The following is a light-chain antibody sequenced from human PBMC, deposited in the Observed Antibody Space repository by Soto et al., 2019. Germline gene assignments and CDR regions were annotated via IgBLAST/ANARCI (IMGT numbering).Light chain of an antibody. Sequence: EIVLTHSPGTLSLSPGERATLSCRASQSIDSSYVAWYRQKPGQAPTLLIYGTSRRATGVPDRFSGSGSGTHFTRTIRRLEPDDFAVYFCQLAGTFGHGAKVEVK. CDR1: QSIDSSY. V-gene: IGKV3-20*01. CDR3: QLAGT. J-gene: IGKJ3*01. CDR2: GTS.